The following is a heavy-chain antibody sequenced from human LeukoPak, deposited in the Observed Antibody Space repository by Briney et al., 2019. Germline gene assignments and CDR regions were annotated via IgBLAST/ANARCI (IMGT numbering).Heavy chain of an antibody. CDR2: ISGSGGST. CDR3: AKEGDYDISTGYPRGIDY. V-gene: IGHV3-23*01. CDR1: GFTFSSYG. D-gene: IGHD3-9*01. J-gene: IGHJ4*02. Sequence: GGSLRLSCAASGFTFSSYGMGWVRQAPGKGLEWVSAISGSGGSTYYADSVKGRFTISRDNSKNTLYLQMNSLRAEDTAVYYCAKEGDYDISTGYPRGIDYWGQGTLVTVSS.